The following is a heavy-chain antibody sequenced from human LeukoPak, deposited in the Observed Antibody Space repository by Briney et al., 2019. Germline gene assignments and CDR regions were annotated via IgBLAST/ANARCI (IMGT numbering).Heavy chain of an antibody. CDR1: GFTFSSYG. CDR2: ISYDGSNK. J-gene: IGHJ6*02. CDR3: ASNVGMDV. Sequence: GRSLRLSXXASGFTFSSYGMHWVRQAPGKGLEGVAVISYDGSNKYYADSVKGRFTISRDNSKNTLYLQMNSLRAEDTAAYYCASNVGMDVWGQGTTVTVSS. V-gene: IGHV3-30*03.